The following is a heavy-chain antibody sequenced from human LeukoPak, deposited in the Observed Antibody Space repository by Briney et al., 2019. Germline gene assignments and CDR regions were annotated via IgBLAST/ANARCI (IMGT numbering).Heavy chain of an antibody. CDR1: GFTFSTSW. CDR2: INSDGRST. Sequence: GTLTLSCPASGFTFSTSWMHWVRQVPGKGLVWVSRINSDGRSTDYADCVRGRFTISRDNTKNTLYLQMNSLGAEDTAVYYCAHTVWSGNYFDYWGQGPLLSVSS. J-gene: IGHJ4*02. CDR3: AHTVWSGNYFDY. D-gene: IGHD3-3*01. V-gene: IGHV3-74*01.